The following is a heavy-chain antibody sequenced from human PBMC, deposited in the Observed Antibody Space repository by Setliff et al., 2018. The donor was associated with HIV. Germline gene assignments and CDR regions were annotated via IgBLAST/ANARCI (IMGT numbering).Heavy chain of an antibody. CDR3: AKGSFDSSGWAHYYYYYMDV. Sequence: SVKVSCKASGGTFSRLAISWVRQAPGQGLELMGGIIPMLSIANYAQKFRGRVTLTADKSTSTAYMELSSLRSEDTAVYYCAKGSFDSSGWAHYYYYYMDVWGKGTTVTVSS. V-gene: IGHV1-69*10. CDR2: IIPMLSIA. J-gene: IGHJ6*03. D-gene: IGHD6-19*01. CDR1: GGTFSRLA.